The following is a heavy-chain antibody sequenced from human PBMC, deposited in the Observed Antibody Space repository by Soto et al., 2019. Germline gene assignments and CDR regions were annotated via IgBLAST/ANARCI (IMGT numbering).Heavy chain of an antibody. CDR3: TGRYCSGGSCYSGGWYFDL. D-gene: IGHD2-15*01. J-gene: IGHJ2*01. CDR1: GFTFSNAW. V-gene: IGHV3-15*01. CDR2: IKSKTDGGTT. Sequence: PGGSLRLSCAASGFTFSNAWMSWVRQAPGKGLEWVGRIKSKTDGGTTDYAAPVKGRFTISRDDSKNTLYLQMNSLKTEDTAVYYCTGRYCSGGSCYSGGWYFDLWGRGTLVTVSS.